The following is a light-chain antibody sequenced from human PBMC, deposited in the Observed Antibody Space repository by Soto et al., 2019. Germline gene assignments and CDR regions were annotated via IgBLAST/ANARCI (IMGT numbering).Light chain of an antibody. CDR2: DVS. J-gene: IGLJ2*01. CDR3: SSYTSSSTVV. V-gene: IGLV2-14*01. Sequence: QSALTQPASVSGSPGQSITISCTGTSSDVGGYNYVSWYQQHPGKAPKLMIYDVSNRPSGVSNRFSGSKSENTASLTISGLQAEDEADYYCSSYTSSSTVVFGGGTKLTVL. CDR1: SSDVGGYNY.